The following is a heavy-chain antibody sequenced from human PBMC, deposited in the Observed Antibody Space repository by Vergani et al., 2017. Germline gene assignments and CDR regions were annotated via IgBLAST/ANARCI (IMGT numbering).Heavy chain of an antibody. CDR3: ARDQTGHDYGDYAEFIVDY. CDR1: GYTFTTYA. Sequence: QVHLVQSGTEVKKPGASVKVSCKASGYTFTTYAIHWLRLAPGQRLEWMGWINSGNGDTKYSQRFQGRVTIARDASASTAYMELSSLRSEDTAVYYCARDQTGHDYGDYAEFIVDYWGQGTLVTVSS. V-gene: IGHV1-3*01. J-gene: IGHJ4*02. D-gene: IGHD4-17*01. CDR2: INSGNGDT.